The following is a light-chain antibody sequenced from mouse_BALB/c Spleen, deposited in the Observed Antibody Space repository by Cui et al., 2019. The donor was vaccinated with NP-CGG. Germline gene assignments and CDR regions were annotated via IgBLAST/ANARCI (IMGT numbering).Light chain of an antibody. CDR2: GTN. Sequence: VLSQPSALTTPPGETVTLTCRSSTGAVTTSNYANWVQEKPDHLFTGLIGGTNNRAPGVPARFSGSLIGDKAALTITGAQTEDEAIYFCALWYSNHWVFGGGTKLTVL. V-gene: IGLV1*01. CDR1: TGAVTTSNY. J-gene: IGLJ1*01. CDR3: ALWYSNHWV.